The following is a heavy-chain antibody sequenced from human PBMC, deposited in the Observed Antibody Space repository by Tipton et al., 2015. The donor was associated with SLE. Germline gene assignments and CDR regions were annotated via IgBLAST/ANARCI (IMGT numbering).Heavy chain of an antibody. J-gene: IGHJ4*02. CDR1: GGSISSYY. V-gene: IGHV4-59*07. Sequence: TLSLTCTVSGGSISSYYWSWIRQSPGKGLEWIGYIYYSGSTNYNPSLKSRVTISVDTSKNQFSLKLSSVTAADTAVYYCVRFSAAGQYYFDYWGQGTLVTVSS. CDR2: IYYSGST. CDR3: VRFSAAGQYYFDY. D-gene: IGHD6-13*01.